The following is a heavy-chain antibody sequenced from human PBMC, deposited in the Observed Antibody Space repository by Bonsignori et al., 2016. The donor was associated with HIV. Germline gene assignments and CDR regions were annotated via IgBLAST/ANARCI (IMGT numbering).Heavy chain of an antibody. J-gene: IGHJ4*02. CDR2: IIPVLRIT. Sequence: WVRQAPGQGLEWVGGIIPVLRITNYAQKFQGRVAITADEFTSTAYMELSSLRSEDTAVYYCAVSGGYNFFNLGADLDYWGQGTLVTVSS. D-gene: IGHD5-24*01. CDR3: AVSGGYNFFNLGADLDY. V-gene: IGHV1-69*10.